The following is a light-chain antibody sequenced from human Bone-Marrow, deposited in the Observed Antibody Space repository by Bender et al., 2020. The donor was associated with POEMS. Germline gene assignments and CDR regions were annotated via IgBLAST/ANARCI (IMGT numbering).Light chain of an antibody. CDR2: DVS. CDR3: ISYTNVNTYV. CDR1: SSDIGAYNF. J-gene: IGLJ1*01. V-gene: IGLV2-14*03. Sequence: QSALTQPASVSGSPGQSITISCTGTSSDIGAYNFVSCYQQHAGNAPKLIINDVSDRPSGISNRFSGSKSGNTASLTISGLQAEDEADYCCISYTNVNTYVVGTGTKVTVL.